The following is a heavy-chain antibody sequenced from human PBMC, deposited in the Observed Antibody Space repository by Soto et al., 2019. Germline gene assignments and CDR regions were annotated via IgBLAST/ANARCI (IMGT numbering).Heavy chain of an antibody. Sequence: SETVSLTCTVSGGSINSNNYYWAWIRQPPGKGLAWIASIYYDGSTYYNTSLKSRVTISRDTSKNQFSLRLTSMTAADTAVYYCAKVVVAATRHSDFDSWGQGTLVTVSS. CDR3: AKVVVAATRHSDFDS. V-gene: IGHV4-39*02. D-gene: IGHD2-15*01. CDR1: GGSINSNNYY. CDR2: IYYDGST. J-gene: IGHJ4*02.